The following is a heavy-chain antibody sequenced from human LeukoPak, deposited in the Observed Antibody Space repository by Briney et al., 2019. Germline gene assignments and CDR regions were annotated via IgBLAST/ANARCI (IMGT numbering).Heavy chain of an antibody. CDR3: AKDYFRSGSWYSNWFDP. CDR1: GFTFDDYA. J-gene: IGHJ5*02. Sequence: GGSLRLSCAASGFTFDDYAMHWVRQAPGKGLEWVSGISWNSGSIGYADSVKGRFTISRDNAKNSLYLQMNSLRAEDTALYYCAKDYFRSGSWYSNWFDPWGQGTLVTVSS. CDR2: ISWNSGSI. D-gene: IGHD6-13*01. V-gene: IGHV3-9*01.